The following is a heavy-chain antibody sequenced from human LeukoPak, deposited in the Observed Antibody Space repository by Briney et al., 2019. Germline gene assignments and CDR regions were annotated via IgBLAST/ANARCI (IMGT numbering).Heavy chain of an antibody. D-gene: IGHD3-10*01. J-gene: IGHJ6*02. CDR2: VSDGGGT. V-gene: IGHV4-39*07. CDR3: ARGRDVGRSRGFIPYGMDV. Sequence: SETLSLTCTVSGDSVSSGSYYWSWIRQPPGKGLEWIGEVSDGGGTDYNPSLKSRVTMSVDTSKNQFSLRLSSVTAADTAVYYCARGRDVGRSRGFIPYGMDVWGQGTTVIVSS. CDR1: GDSVSSGSYY.